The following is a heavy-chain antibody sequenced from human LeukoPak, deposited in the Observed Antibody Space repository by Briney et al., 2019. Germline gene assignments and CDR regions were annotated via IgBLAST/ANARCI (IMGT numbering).Heavy chain of an antibody. J-gene: IGHJ1*01. CDR1: GFTFRSYA. CDR2: ICGSGGST. D-gene: IGHD3-3*01. Sequence: GGSLRLSCAASGFTFRSYAMSWVRQAPGKGLEWVSAICGSGGSTYYADSVKGRFTISRDNSKNTLYLQMNSLRAEDMAVYYCAKGPFTIFGVVIMPVAYFQHWGQGTLVTVSS. V-gene: IGHV3-23*01. CDR3: AKGPFTIFGVVIMPVAYFQH.